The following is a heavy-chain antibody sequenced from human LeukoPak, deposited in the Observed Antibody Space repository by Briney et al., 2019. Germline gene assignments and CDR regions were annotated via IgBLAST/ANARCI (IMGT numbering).Heavy chain of an antibody. CDR1: GFPFSSYA. D-gene: IGHD2-15*01. J-gene: IGHJ6*02. CDR3: VRGYSFGPYGMDV. V-gene: IGHV3-64D*09. Sequence: GGSLILSCSASGFPFSSYAMHWVRQAPGKGLEYVSAISDSGGSTYYADSVKGRFTISRDNSKNTLYLQMSSLRAEDTAVYFCVRGYSFGPYGMDVWGQGTTVTVSS. CDR2: ISDSGGST.